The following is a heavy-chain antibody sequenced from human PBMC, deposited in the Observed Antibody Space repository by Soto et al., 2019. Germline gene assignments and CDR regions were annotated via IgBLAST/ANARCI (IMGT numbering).Heavy chain of an antibody. Sequence: QMQLQESGPGLVKPSETLSLTCTVSGGSISIRDYYWGWIRQPPGKGLEWIGSVYYSGTTYYNPSLKSRVTISVGTSKNQFSLKVSSVTAADPAVYYCARETRYNWFDPWGQGTLVTVSS. CDR3: ARETRYNWFDP. V-gene: IGHV4-39*02. CDR1: GGSISIRDYY. J-gene: IGHJ5*02. CDR2: VYYSGTT.